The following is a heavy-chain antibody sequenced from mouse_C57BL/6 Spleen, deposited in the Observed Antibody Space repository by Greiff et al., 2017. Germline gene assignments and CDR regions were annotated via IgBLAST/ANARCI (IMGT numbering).Heavy chain of an antibody. D-gene: IGHD2-1*01. Sequence: EVQRVESGGGLVKPGGSLKLSCAASGFTFSDYGMHWVRQAPEKGLEWVAYISSGSSTIYYADTVKGRFTISRDNAKNTLFLQMTGLRSEDTAMYYCARGPIYYGNSYYFDYWGQGTTLTVSS. V-gene: IGHV5-17*01. CDR2: ISSGSSTI. J-gene: IGHJ2*01. CDR3: ARGPIYYGNSYYFDY. CDR1: GFTFSDYG.